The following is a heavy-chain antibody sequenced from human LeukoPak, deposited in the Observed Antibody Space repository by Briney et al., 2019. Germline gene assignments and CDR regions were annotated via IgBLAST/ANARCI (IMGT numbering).Heavy chain of an antibody. CDR3: ARFGIQQYYYYGMDV. V-gene: IGHV3-66*01. CDR2: IYSGDST. J-gene: IGHJ6*02. D-gene: IGHD3-16*01. Sequence: GGSLRLSCAASGFTVSSNYMSWVRQAPGKGLEWVSVIYSGDSTYYADSVKGRFRISRDNSKNTLYLQMNSLRAEGTAVYYCARFGIQQYYYYGMDVWGQGTTVTVSS. CDR1: GFTVSSNY.